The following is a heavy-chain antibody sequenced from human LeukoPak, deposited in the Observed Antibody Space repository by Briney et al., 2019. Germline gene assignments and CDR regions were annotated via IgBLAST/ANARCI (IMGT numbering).Heavy chain of an antibody. Sequence: ASVEVSCKASGYTFTGYHMHWVRQAPGQGLEWMGRINPNSGDTNYAQNFQGRDTMTRDTSISTAYMELSRLRSDDTAVYYCARDYCSSTSCLFDYWGQGTLVTVSS. V-gene: IGHV1-2*06. J-gene: IGHJ4*02. CDR1: GYTFTGYH. CDR3: ARDYCSSTSCLFDY. D-gene: IGHD2-2*01. CDR2: INPNSGDT.